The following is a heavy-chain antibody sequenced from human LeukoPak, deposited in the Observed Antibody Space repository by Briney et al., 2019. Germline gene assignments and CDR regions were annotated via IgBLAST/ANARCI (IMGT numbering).Heavy chain of an antibody. CDR3: ASEQTYYYSMDV. CDR1: GLTFSGSA. V-gene: IGHV3-73*01. J-gene: IGHJ6*02. Sequence: GGSLKLSCAASGLTFSGSAMHWVRQASGKGLEWVGRIRSNPNNYATAYAASVKGRFTISRDDSRNTAYLQMNSLKTEDTAMYFCASEQTYYYSMDVWGQGTTVTVSS. D-gene: IGHD1/OR15-1a*01. CDR2: IRSNPNNYAT.